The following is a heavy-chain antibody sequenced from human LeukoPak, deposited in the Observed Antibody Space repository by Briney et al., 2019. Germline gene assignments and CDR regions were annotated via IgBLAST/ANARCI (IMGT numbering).Heavy chain of an antibody. V-gene: IGHV3-21*01. CDR1: RFSFSSYW. Sequence: GGSLRLSCAASRFSFSSYWMGWVRQAPGKGLEWVSSISSSSNYIYYADSVKGRFTISRDNAKNSLYLQMNSLRAEDTAVYYCARSDYGDVDAFDIWGQGTMVTVSS. CDR2: ISSSSNYI. CDR3: ARSDYGDVDAFDI. J-gene: IGHJ3*02. D-gene: IGHD4-17*01.